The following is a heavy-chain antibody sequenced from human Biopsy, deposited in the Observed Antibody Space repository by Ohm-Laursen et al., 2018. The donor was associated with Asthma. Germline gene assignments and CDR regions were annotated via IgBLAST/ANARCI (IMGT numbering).Heavy chain of an antibody. V-gene: IGHV3-15*01. D-gene: IGHD2-15*01. CDR2: IKSKTDGGTT. CDR1: GFTFSNAW. CDR3: TTRPRAANQLDP. Sequence: SLRLSCTASGFTFSNAWMSWVRQAPGKGLEWVGRIKSKTDGGTTDYAAPVKGRFTISRDDSKNTPYLQMNSLKTEDTAVYYCTTRPRAANQLDPWGQGTLVTVSS. J-gene: IGHJ5*02.